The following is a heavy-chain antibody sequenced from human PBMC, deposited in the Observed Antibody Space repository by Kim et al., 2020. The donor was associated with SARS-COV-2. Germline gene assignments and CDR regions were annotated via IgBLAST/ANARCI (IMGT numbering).Heavy chain of an antibody. J-gene: IGHJ4*02. V-gene: IGHV7-4-1*02. Sequence: ASVKVSCKASGYTFTKYAVNWVRQAPGQGLEWMGWINTNTGNPMYAQGFTGRFVFSLDTSVSTTYLQISSLKADDTAVYYWARGGVLESFDDWGQGTLGT. CDR1: GYTFTKYA. D-gene: IGHD3-3*01. CDR2: INTNTGNP. CDR3: ARGGVLESFDD.